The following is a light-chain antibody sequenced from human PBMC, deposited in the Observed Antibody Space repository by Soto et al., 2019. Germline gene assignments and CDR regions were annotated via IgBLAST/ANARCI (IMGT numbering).Light chain of an antibody. Sequence: EIVLTQSPATLSLSPGERATLSCRASQSVFRSLAWYQQRPGQAPRLLISDASNRATDVPARFSGSGSGTDFTLTISSLEPEDFAVYYCQQRNILPLTFGGGTKVEIK. CDR2: DAS. V-gene: IGKV3-11*01. J-gene: IGKJ4*01. CDR1: QSVFRS. CDR3: QQRNILPLT.